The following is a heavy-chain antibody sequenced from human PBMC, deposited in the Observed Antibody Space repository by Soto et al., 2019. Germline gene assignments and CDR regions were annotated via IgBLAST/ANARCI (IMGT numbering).Heavy chain of an antibody. Sequence: QVQLVQSGAEVKKPGASVKVSCKASGYTFTSYGISWVRQAPGQGLEWMGWISACNGNTNYAQKLXGXXXMPXHTTTSTAYIELRSLRSDDTAVYYRARDGGWQPDDWGQGTLVTVSS. D-gene: IGHD6-19*01. V-gene: IGHV1-18*01. J-gene: IGHJ4*02. CDR2: ISACNGNT. CDR3: ARDGGWQPDD. CDR1: GYTFTSYG.